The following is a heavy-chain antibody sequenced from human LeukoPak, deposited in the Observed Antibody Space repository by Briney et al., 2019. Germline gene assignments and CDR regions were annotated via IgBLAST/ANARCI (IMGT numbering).Heavy chain of an antibody. D-gene: IGHD3-22*01. Sequence: ASVKVSCKASGYTFTGCYMHWVRQAPGQGLEWMGWINPNSGGTNYAQKFQGRVTMTRDTSISTAYMELSRLRSDDTAVYYCARDTDSSGYYPFDYWGQGTLVTVPS. CDR3: ARDTDSSGYYPFDY. V-gene: IGHV1-2*02. J-gene: IGHJ4*02. CDR1: GYTFTGCY. CDR2: INPNSGGT.